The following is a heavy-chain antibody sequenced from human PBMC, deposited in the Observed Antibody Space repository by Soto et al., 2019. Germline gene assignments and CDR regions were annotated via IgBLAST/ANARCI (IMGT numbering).Heavy chain of an antibody. D-gene: IGHD5-12*01. Sequence: QVQLVQSGAEVKKPGASVKVSCKASGYVFTSYYLHWARQAPGQGLEWMGWINPNTGDTYYARNFESRITLTMDTSTNTAYMELWNLRSADTAVYYCLGGVATTGHYYGFDVWGQGTAVNVSS. V-gene: IGHV1-2*02. CDR2: INPNTGDT. CDR3: LGGVATTGHYYGFDV. J-gene: IGHJ6*02. CDR1: GYVFTSYY.